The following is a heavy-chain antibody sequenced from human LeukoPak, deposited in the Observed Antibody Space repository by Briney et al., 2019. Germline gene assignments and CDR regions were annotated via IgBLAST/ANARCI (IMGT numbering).Heavy chain of an antibody. Sequence: GGSLRLSCAASGFTFGSYAMGWVRQAPGKGLEWVSTITGSGGITYYADSVKDRFAISRDNSRNTLYLHMNSLRAEDTALYYCAKEVDLTGAYGYRTFDYWGQGTLVTVSS. CDR3: AKEVDLTGAYGYRTFDY. J-gene: IGHJ4*02. CDR1: GFTFGSYA. CDR2: ITGSGGIT. D-gene: IGHD3-9*01. V-gene: IGHV3-23*01.